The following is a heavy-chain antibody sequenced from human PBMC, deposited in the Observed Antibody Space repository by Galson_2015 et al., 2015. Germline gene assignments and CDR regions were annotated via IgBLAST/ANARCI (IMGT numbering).Heavy chain of an antibody. CDR1: GYTFTSYS. CDR2: IHTSSGKP. J-gene: IGHJ5*02. D-gene: IGHD3-3*01. CDR3: ARDRSITIFGVVKVSRFHIWFDP. V-gene: IGHV7-4-1*02. Sequence: SVKVSCKASGYTFTSYSVHWVRQAPGQGPEWMGWIHTSSGKPTYAQGFTGRFVFSLDTSVSTAYLQISSLKAEDTAVYYCARDRSITIFGVVKVSRFHIWFDPWGQGTLVTVSS.